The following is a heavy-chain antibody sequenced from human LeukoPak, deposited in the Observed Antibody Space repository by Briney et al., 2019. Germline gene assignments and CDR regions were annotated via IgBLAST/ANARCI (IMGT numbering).Heavy chain of an antibody. J-gene: IGHJ4*02. CDR1: GYTLTDYY. CDR3: ARDFGGYCSSTQCYRDYSNFPDY. D-gene: IGHD2-2*01. CDR2: INPNSGGT. V-gene: IGHV1-2*02. Sequence: GASVSVSCTASGYTLTDYYMHWVRQVPGQGLEWMGWINPNSGGTNSAQKFQGRVTMTRDTSISTAYMELSRLRSDDTAVYYCARDFGGYCSSTQCYRDYSNFPDYWGQGTLVTVPS.